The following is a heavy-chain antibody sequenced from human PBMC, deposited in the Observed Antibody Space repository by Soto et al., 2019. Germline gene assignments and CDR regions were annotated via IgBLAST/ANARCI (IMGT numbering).Heavy chain of an antibody. CDR2: IYPGDFDT. J-gene: IGHJ4*02. CDR3: ARTTWKLVDPYYFDY. D-gene: IGHD6-13*01. Sequence: GESLKISCKGSGYSFATYWIGWVRQMPGKGLEWMGIIYPGDFDTRYSPSFQGQVTISVDKSISTAYLQWSSLKASDTAIYYCARTTWKLVDPYYFDYWGQGTLVTV. V-gene: IGHV5-51*01. CDR1: GYSFATYW.